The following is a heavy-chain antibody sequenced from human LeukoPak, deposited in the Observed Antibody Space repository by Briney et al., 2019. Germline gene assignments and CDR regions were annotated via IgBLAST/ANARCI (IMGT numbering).Heavy chain of an antibody. CDR3: ARPSAGSWYYFNY. CDR1: GGSISSYY. D-gene: IGHD6-13*01. J-gene: IGHJ4*02. CDR2: IYYNEDT. V-gene: IGHV4-59*08. Sequence: SATLSLTCTVSGGSISSYYWSWVRQPPGKGVEWIGYIYYNEDTNYNPSLKSRVTISVDTSKNQFSLKLTSVTAADTAVYYCARPSAGSWYYFNYWSQGTLVTVSS.